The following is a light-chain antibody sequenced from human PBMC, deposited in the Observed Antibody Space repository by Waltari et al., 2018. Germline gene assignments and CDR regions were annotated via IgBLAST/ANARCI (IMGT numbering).Light chain of an antibody. CDR1: SSDVGRYNY. V-gene: IGLV2-8*01. J-gene: IGLJ1*01. CDR2: EVS. Sequence: QSALTQPPSASGSPGQSVTISCTGTSSDVGRYNYVSCYQHHPGEAPKLIISEVSKRPSGAPDRFSGSKSGNTASLTVSGLQPEDEADYYCSSFAGYNTPFVFGTGTKVTVL. CDR3: SSFAGYNTPFV.